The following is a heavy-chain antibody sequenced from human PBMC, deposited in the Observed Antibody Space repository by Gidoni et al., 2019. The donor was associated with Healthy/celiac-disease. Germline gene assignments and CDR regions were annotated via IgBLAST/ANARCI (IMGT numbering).Heavy chain of an antibody. Sequence: QVQLQESGPGLVKPSETLSLTCTVSGGSISSYYWSWIRQPPGKGLEWIGYIYYSGSTNYNPSLKSRVTISVDTSKNQFSLKLSSVTAADTAVYYCAREPDSSGWYPEGGGYFDYWGQGTLVTVSS. CDR2: IYYSGST. CDR3: AREPDSSGWYPEGGGYFDY. V-gene: IGHV4-59*01. J-gene: IGHJ4*02. CDR1: GGSISSYY. D-gene: IGHD6-19*01.